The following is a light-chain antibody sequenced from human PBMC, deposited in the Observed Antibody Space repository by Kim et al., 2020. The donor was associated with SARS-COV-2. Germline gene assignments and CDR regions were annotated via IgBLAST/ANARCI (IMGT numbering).Light chain of an antibody. J-gene: IGKJ3*01. Sequence: SASIGDRVTITGRASQNITTYLNWYQQKPGKAPKLLIYAASTLQSGVPSRFSGNGSGTDFTLTINSPQPEDFATYYCQQSYSAPTFGPGTKVDIK. CDR3: QQSYSAPT. V-gene: IGKV1-39*01. CDR1: QNITTY. CDR2: AAS.